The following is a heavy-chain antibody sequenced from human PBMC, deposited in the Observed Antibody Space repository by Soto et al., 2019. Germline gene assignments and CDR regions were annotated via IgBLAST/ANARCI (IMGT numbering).Heavy chain of an antibody. CDR3: ARGSGGYSGYVIDY. V-gene: IGHV4-34*01. Sequence: SETLSLTCAVYGGSFSGYYWSWIRQPPGNGLEWIGEINHSGGANYNPSLKSGVTISADTSKNQFSLKLSSVSAADTAVYYCARGSGGYSGYVIDYWGQGILVTVSS. J-gene: IGHJ4*02. CDR2: INHSGGA. D-gene: IGHD5-12*01. CDR1: GGSFSGYY.